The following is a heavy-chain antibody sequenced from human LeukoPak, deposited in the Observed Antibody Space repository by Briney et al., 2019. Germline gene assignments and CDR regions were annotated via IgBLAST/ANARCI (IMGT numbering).Heavy chain of an antibody. CDR1: GCTFSSYW. CDR3: ARAYQWRDFDY. Sequence: GGSLRLSCAASGCTFSSYWMSWVRQAPGKGLEWVANINQDGGKKYYVDSVKGRFTISRDNTENSLYLQMNSLRAEDTAVYYCARAYQWRDFDYWGQGTLVTVSS. V-gene: IGHV3-7*01. D-gene: IGHD6-19*01. J-gene: IGHJ4*02. CDR2: INQDGGKK.